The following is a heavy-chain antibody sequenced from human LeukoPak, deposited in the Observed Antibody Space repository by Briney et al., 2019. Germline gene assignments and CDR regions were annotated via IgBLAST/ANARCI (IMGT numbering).Heavy chain of an antibody. CDR2: INPSGGNT. Sequence: ASVKVSCKASGYTFTRYYMHWVRQAPGQGLEWMGIINPSGGNTNYAQKFQGRVTMTRDMSTSTVYMELSSLRSEDTAVYYCARERSSGYNDAFDIWGQATMVTVSS. J-gene: IGHJ3*02. V-gene: IGHV1-46*01. D-gene: IGHD3-22*01. CDR3: ARERSSGYNDAFDI. CDR1: GYTFTRYY.